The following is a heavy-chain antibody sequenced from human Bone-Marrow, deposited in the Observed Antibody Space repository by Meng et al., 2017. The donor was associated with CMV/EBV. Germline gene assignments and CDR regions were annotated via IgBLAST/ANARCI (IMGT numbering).Heavy chain of an antibody. CDR2: IKEDGSEK. V-gene: IGHV3-7*01. CDR3: ARSQWLGQLGNWFDP. Sequence: GGSLRLSCVASGFTFSNYWMNWVRQAPGKGLEWVAKIKEDGSEKYYVDSVKGRLTISRDNAKNSLYLQMNSLRAEDTAVYYCARSQWLGQLGNWFDPWGQGTLVTVSS. D-gene: IGHD6-19*01. J-gene: IGHJ5*02. CDR1: GFTFSNYW.